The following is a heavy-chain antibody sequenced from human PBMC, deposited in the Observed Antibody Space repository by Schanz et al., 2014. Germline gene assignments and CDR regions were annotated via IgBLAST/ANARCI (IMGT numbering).Heavy chain of an antibody. CDR3: AKDGIMVQGVIWERYFDS. J-gene: IGHJ4*02. D-gene: IGHD3-10*01. V-gene: IGHV3-9*01. Sequence: EVQLLEPGGGLVQPGGSLRLSCAASGFPFNEYGMLWVRQAPGKGLEWVSSISWNSGSIDYADSVKGRFTISRDNAKNSLYLQMNSLRAEDTALYYCAKDGIMVQGVIWERYFDSWGQGTLVTVSA. CDR2: ISWNSGSI. CDR1: GFPFNEYG.